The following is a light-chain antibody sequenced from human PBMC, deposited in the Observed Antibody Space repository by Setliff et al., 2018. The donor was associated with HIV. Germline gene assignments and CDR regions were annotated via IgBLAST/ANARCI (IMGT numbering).Light chain of an antibody. Sequence: QSALTQPASVSGSPGQSITFSCTGASSDIGAYNYVSWYQQYPGKAPKLMIYDVSKRPSGVSDRFSCSKSGNTASLTISGLQAEDEADYYCTSYTSSNTYVFGTGTKVTVL. CDR2: DVS. CDR1: SSDIGAYNY. CDR3: TSYTSSNTYV. J-gene: IGLJ1*01. V-gene: IGLV2-14*03.